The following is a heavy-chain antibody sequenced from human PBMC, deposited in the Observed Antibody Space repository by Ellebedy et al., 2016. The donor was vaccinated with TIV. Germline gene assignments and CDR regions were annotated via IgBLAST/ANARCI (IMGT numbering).Heavy chain of an antibody. J-gene: IGHJ5*02. CDR2: ISSDGSYT. CDR3: ARNIPHRPNPARFDP. V-gene: IGHV3-74*01. D-gene: IGHD2/OR15-2a*01. CDR1: GFTFSSHW. Sequence: GESLKISCTASGFTFSSHWLHWVRQAPGKGLVWVSRISSDGSYTSYADSVKGRFTISRDNAKNTLYLQKNRLRAEYTAVYYCARNIPHRPNPARFDPWGQGTLVTVSS.